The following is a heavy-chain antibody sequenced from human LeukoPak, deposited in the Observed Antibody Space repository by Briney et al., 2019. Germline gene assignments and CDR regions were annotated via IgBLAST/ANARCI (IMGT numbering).Heavy chain of an antibody. CDR1: GFTFSSYG. J-gene: IGHJ4*02. V-gene: IGHV3-7*04. D-gene: IGHD5-24*01. CDR2: IKQDGSKK. Sequence: PGGSLRLSCAASGFTFSSYGMQWVRQAPGKGLEWVANIKQDGSKKSYVDSVKGRFTISRDNAKNSLYLQMNSLRAEDTAIYYCTRVGYIDEGIDYWGQGTLVTVSS. CDR3: TRVGYIDEGIDY.